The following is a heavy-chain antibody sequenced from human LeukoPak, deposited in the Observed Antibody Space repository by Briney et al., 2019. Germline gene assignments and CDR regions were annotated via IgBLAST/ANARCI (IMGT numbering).Heavy chain of an antibody. D-gene: IGHD6-13*01. CDR1: GYNFPAYF. J-gene: IGHJ4*02. CDR3: ARVAYTSSWSNFDY. V-gene: IGHV1-2*06. CDR2: INPNGGDT. Sequence: ASVKVSCKASGYNFPAYFMHWVRQAPGQGLEWMGRINPNGGDTKYAQKFQGRVTMARDTSTSTAYKELSSLTSDDTAVYYCARVAYTSSWSNFDYWGQGTLVTVSS.